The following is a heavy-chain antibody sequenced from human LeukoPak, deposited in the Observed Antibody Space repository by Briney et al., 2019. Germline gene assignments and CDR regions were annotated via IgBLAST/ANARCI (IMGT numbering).Heavy chain of an antibody. Sequence: QSGGSLRLSCAASGFTFDDYAMHWVRQAPGKGLEWVSLISWDGGSTYYADSVKGRFTISRDNSKNSLYLQMNSLRAEDTALYYCAKGAVAIHSYGLNYFDYWGQGTLVTVSS. CDR2: ISWDGGST. CDR1: GFTFDDYA. CDR3: AKGAVAIHSYGLNYFDY. V-gene: IGHV3-43D*03. D-gene: IGHD5-18*01. J-gene: IGHJ4*02.